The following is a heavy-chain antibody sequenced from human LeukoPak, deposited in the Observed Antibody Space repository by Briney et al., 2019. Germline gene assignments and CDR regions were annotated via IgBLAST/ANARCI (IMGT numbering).Heavy chain of an antibody. J-gene: IGHJ4*02. CDR3: TTRGVVPAANPRVEIDY. V-gene: IGHV3-15*01. CDR2: IKSKTDGGTT. Sequence: GGSLRLSCAASGFTFSNAWMSWVRQAPGKGLEWVGRIKSKTDGGTTDYAAPVKGRFTISRDDSKNTLYLQMNSLKTEDTAVYYCTTRGVVPAANPRVEIDYWGQGTLVTVSS. D-gene: IGHD2-2*01. CDR1: GFTFSNAW.